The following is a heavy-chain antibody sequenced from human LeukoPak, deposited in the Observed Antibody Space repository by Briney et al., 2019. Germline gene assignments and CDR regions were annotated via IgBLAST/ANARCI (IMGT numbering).Heavy chain of an antibody. J-gene: IGHJ3*02. D-gene: IGHD3-22*01. Sequence: VASVKVSCKVSGYTLTELSMHWVRQAPGKGLEWMGGFDPEDGETIYAQKFQGRATMTEDTSTDTAYMELSSLRSEDTAVYYCASLDSMGAFDIWGQGTMVTVSS. V-gene: IGHV1-24*01. CDR1: GYTLTELS. CDR2: FDPEDGET. CDR3: ASLDSMGAFDI.